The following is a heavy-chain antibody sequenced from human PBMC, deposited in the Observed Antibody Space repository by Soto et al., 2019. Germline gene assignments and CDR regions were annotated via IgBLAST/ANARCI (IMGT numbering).Heavy chain of an antibody. V-gene: IGHV4-31*03. CDR3: ARGGYCSSTSGDWEGLNWFDP. CDR1: GGSISSGGYY. CDR2: IYYSGST. Sequence: QVQLQESGPGLVKPSQTLSLTCTVSGGSISSGGYYWSWIRQHPGKGLEGIGYIYYSGSTYYNPSLKSRVTISVDTSKNQFSLKLSSVTAADTAVYYCARGGYCSSTSGDWEGLNWFDPWGQGTLVTFSS. J-gene: IGHJ5*02. D-gene: IGHD2-2*03.